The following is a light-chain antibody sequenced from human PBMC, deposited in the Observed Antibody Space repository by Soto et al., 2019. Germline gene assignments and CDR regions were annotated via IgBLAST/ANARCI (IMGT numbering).Light chain of an antibody. CDR1: QGIAPY. J-gene: IGKJ4*01. Sequence: DVQMTRSPSSLSAFVGDRVTITCRASQGIAPYLAWFQQKPGKVPKLLIYATSTLQSGVPSRFSGSGSGTDFTLTINSLQPEDVGTYYCQKYNNAPLTLGGGTKVEIK. CDR2: ATS. CDR3: QKYNNAPLT. V-gene: IGKV1-27*01.